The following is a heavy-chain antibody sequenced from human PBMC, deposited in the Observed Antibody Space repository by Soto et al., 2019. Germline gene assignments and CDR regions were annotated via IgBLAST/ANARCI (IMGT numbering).Heavy chain of an antibody. J-gene: IGHJ4*02. CDR3: ARHSMLRRRWGFDY. D-gene: IGHD2-8*01. CDR1: GGSISSGDYY. CDR2: IYYSGST. V-gene: IGHV4-30-4*01. Sequence: QVQLQESGPGLVKPSQTLSLTCTVSGGSISSGDYYWSWIRQPPGKGLECIGYIYYSGSTYYNPYLKSRVTISVDTSKNKFSLKLSSVTAADTAVYYCARHSMLRRRWGFDYWGQGTLVTVSS.